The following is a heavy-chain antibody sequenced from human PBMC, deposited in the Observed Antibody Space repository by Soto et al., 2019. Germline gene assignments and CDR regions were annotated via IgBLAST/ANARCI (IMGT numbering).Heavy chain of an antibody. J-gene: IGHJ4*02. CDR3: ARDRGSGSYQGWGFDY. V-gene: IGHV1-69*01. Sequence: QVQLVQSGAEEKKPGSTVKVSCKASGGTFSSYAISWVRQAPGQGLEWMGGIIPIFGTANYAQKFQGRVTITTDESTSTAYMELSSLRSEDTAVYYCARDRGSGSYQGWGFDYWGQGTLVTVSS. CDR2: IIPIFGTA. CDR1: GGTFSSYA. D-gene: IGHD3-10*01.